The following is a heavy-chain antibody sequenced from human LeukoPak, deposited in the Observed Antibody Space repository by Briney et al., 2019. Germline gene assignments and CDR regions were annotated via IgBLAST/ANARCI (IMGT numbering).Heavy chain of an antibody. V-gene: IGHV3-48*03. D-gene: IGHD6-13*01. J-gene: IGHJ4*02. CDR2: ISSSGSTI. Sequence: GGSLRLSCAASGFTFSSYEMNWVRQAPGKGLEWVSYISSSGSTIYYADSVKGRFTISRDNAKNSLYLQMNSLRAGDTAVYYCAGTPIAASDMGYWGQGTLVTVSS. CDR1: GFTFSSYE. CDR3: AGTPIAASDMGY.